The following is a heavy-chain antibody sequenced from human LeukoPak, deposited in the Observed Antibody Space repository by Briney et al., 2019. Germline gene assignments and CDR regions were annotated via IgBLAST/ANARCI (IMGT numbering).Heavy chain of an antibody. D-gene: IGHD2-8*01. V-gene: IGHV3-74*01. CDR3: ARECDPSRCASSPPDY. Sequence: GGSLRLSCAASGFGFSRYWMHWVRQAPGKGLVWVSRVSADGTTTTYADSVQGRFTVSRDNAKNTLFLQMNDLRPEDTAAYFCARECDPSRCASSPPDYWGQGTLVTVSS. J-gene: IGHJ4*02. CDR2: VSADGTTT. CDR1: GFGFSRYW.